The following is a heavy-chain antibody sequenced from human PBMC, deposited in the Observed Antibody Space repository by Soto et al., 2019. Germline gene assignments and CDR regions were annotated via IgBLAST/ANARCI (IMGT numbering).Heavy chain of an antibody. J-gene: IGHJ4*02. V-gene: IGHV3-33*01. CDR3: ATVDNYYVSGI. Sequence: QVQLVESGGGVVQPGRSLRLSCAASGITFSNYGMHWVRQAPCKGLEWVAVIWYDGTTKFYADSVQGRFPISRDNSKSTLYLQMNSLRADDPAVYYCATVDNYYVSGIWGQGTLVTVSS. CDR2: IWYDGTTK. D-gene: IGHD3-10*01. CDR1: GITFSNYG.